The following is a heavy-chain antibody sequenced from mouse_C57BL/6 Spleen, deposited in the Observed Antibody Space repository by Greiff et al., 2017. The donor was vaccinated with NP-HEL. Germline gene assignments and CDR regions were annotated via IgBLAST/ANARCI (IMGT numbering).Heavy chain of an antibody. D-gene: IGHD1-1*01. CDR2: ISSGSSTI. CDR1: GFTFSDYG. J-gene: IGHJ1*03. CDR3: AREGSSPRYFDV. V-gene: IGHV5-17*01. Sequence: EVKLMESGGGLVKPGGSLKLSCAASGFTFSDYGMHWVRQAPEKGLEWVAYISSGSSTIYYADTVKGRFTISRDNAKNTLFLQMTSLRSEDTAMYYGAREGSSPRYFDVWGTGTTVTVSS.